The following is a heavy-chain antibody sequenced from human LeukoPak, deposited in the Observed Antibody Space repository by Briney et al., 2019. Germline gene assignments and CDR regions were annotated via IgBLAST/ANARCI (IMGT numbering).Heavy chain of an antibody. CDR1: GYTFTGYY. J-gene: IGHJ4*02. D-gene: IGHD3-16*02. V-gene: IGHV1-2*02. CDR3: ARDLYDYVWGNYRSSSLDY. CDR2: INPNSGGT. Sequence: ASVKVSCKASGYTFTGYYMHWVRQAPGQGLEWMGWINPNSGGTNYEQKFQGRVTMTRDTSISTAYMELSRLRSDDTAVHYCARDLYDYVWGNYRSSSLDYWGQGALVTVSS.